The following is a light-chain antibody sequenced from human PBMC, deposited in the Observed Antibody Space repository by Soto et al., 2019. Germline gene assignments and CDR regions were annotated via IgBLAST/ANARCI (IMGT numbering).Light chain of an antibody. J-gene: IGLJ3*02. CDR2: EGS. CDR3: CSYAGSIWV. V-gene: IGLV2-23*01. CDR1: SSDVGSYNL. Sequence: QSALTQPASVSGSPGQSITISCTGTSSDVGSYNLVSWYQQHPGKAPKLMIYEGSKRPSGVSNRFSGSKSGNTASLTISGLQAEDEADYYCCSYAGSIWVFGGGTKVTV.